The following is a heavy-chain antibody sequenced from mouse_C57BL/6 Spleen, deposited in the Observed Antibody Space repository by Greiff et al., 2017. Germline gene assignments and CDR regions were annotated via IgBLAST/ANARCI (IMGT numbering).Heavy chain of an antibody. CDR2: ISIGNGYT. Sequence: VQLQQSGAELVRPGSSVKMSCKTSGYTFTSYGINWVKQRPGQGLEWIGYISIGNGYTEYNEKFKGKATLTSDTSSSTAYMQLSSLTSEDSAIYFCARRGNGYFDVWGTGTTVTVSS. J-gene: IGHJ1*03. D-gene: IGHD2-1*01. V-gene: IGHV1-58*01. CDR1: GYTFTSYG. CDR3: ARRGNGYFDV.